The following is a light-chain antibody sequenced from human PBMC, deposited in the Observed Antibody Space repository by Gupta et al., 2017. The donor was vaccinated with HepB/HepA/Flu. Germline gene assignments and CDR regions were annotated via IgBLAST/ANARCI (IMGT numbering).Light chain of an antibody. CDR2: DGS. CDR3: QQYDSVPQT. Sequence: DIELTQSPSTLSAFIGDRVTITCQATQDVNNYLNWYQQKPATAPKLLIFDGSQLATGVPSRFSGSGSEALFSFTIDSLQPEDVATYYCQQYDSVPQTFGGGTKVEIK. CDR1: QDVNNY. V-gene: IGKV1-33*01. J-gene: IGKJ4*01.